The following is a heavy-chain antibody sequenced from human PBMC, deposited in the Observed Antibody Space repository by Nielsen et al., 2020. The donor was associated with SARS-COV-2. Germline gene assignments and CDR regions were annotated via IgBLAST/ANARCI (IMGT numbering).Heavy chain of an antibody. CDR2: ISGYNGDR. V-gene: IGHV1-18*04. Sequence: ASVKVSCKASGYLFTSFGISWVRQAPGKGLEWVGYISGYNGDRKYAQKFQDRVIMTTDTSTSTAYMELRSLRSDDTAVYYCTRDVGLTLPEQFEYWGQGTLVTVSS. CDR1: GYLFTSFG. D-gene: IGHD1-26*01. J-gene: IGHJ4*02. CDR3: TRDVGLTLPEQFEY.